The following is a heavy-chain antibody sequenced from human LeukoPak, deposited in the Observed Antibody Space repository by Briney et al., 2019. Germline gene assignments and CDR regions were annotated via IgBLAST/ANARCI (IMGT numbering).Heavy chain of an antibody. V-gene: IGHV4-34*01. Sequence: PSETLSLTCAVYGGSFSGYYWSWIRQPPGKGLEWIGEINHSGSTNYNPSLKSRVTISVDTSKNQFSLKLSSVTAADTAVYYCASAWGYDYWGQGTLVTVSS. D-gene: IGHD7-27*01. CDR1: GGSFSGYY. CDR3: ASAWGYDY. CDR2: INHSGST. J-gene: IGHJ4*02.